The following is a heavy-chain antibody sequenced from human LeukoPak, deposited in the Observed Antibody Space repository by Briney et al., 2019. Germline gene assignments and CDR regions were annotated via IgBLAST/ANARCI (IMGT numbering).Heavy chain of an antibody. CDR2: INHSGRT. CDR3: ARDDGSGAHFDH. CDR1: GGSFSGYY. V-gene: IGHV4-34*01. Sequence: PAETLSLTCAVYGGSFSGYYWSWIRQPPGKGLEWIGEINHSGRTNYNPSLKSRVTISVDTSKNQFSLKLSSVTAADTAVYYCARDDGSGAHFDHWGQGTLVTVSS. J-gene: IGHJ4*02. D-gene: IGHD3-22*01.